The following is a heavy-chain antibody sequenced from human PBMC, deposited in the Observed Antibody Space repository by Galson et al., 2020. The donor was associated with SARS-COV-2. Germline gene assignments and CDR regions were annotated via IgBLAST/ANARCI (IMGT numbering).Heavy chain of an antibody. V-gene: IGHV3-23*01. CDR3: AKAGCSGGSCYSRDYYYYGMDV. D-gene: IGHD2-15*01. J-gene: IGHJ6*02. Sequence: GGSLRLSCAASGFTFSSYAMSWVRQAPGQGLEWVSAISGSGGSTYYADSVKGRFTISRDNSKNTLYLQMNSLRAEDTAVYYCAKAGCSGGSCYSRDYYYYGMDVWGQGTTVTVSS. CDR1: GFTFSSYA. CDR2: ISGSGGST.